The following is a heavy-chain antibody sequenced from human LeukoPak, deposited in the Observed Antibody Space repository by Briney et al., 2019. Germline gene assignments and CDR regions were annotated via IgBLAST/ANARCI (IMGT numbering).Heavy chain of an antibody. D-gene: IGHD3-9*01. CDR2: INSDGSST. V-gene: IGHV3-74*01. J-gene: IGHJ4*02. CDR1: GFTFSSYW. Sequence: GGSLRLSCAASGFTFSSYWMHWVRQAPGKGLVWVSRINSDGSSTSYADSVKGRFTISRDNAKNTLYLQMNSLRAEDTAVYYCVTDILTPGLFDYWGQGTLVTVSP. CDR3: VTDILTPGLFDY.